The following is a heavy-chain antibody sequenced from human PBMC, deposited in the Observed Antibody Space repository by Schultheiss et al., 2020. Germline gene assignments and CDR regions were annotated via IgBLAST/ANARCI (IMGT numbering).Heavy chain of an antibody. CDR3: TTAGIVGATYFDY. Sequence: GGSLRLSCAASGFTFSSYSMNWVRQAPGKGLEWVSYISSSSSTIYYADSVKGRFTISRDNAKNSLYLQMNSLKTEDTAVYYCTTAGIVGATYFDYWGQGTLVTVSS. V-gene: IGHV3-48*01. D-gene: IGHD1-26*01. CDR1: GFTFSSYS. J-gene: IGHJ4*02. CDR2: ISSSSSTI.